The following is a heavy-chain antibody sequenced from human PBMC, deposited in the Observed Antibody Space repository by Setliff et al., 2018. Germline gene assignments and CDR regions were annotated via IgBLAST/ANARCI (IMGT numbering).Heavy chain of an antibody. V-gene: IGHV4-4*02. J-gene: IGHJ6*03. CDR2: INHSGNT. Sequence: PSETLSLTCAVSGDSISSGNWWSWVRQPPEKGLEWIGEINHSGNTNYNPSLKSRVTISVDTSKNQFSLKLSSVTAADTAVYYCARMSGFQYIDVWGKGTTVTVSS. CDR3: ARMSGFQYIDV. D-gene: IGHD3-3*01. CDR1: GDSISSGNW.